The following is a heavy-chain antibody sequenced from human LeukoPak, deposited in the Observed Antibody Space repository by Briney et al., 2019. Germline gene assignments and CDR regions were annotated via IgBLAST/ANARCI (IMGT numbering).Heavy chain of an antibody. CDR1: GFTFSDYY. CDR2: ISSSGSNI. V-gene: IGHV3-11*04. J-gene: IGHJ4*02. CDR3: VRDYENLTGSKTRFHY. D-gene: IGHD3-9*01. Sequence: GGSLRLSCAASGFTFSDYYMSWIRQAPGKGLEWVSYISSSGSNIYYADSVKGRFTISRDNAKNSLYLQMNSLRAEDTAVYYCVRDYENLTGSKTRFHYWGQGTLVTVSS.